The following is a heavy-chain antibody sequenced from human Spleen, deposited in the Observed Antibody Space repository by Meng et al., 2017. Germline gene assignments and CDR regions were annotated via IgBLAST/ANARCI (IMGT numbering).Heavy chain of an antibody. J-gene: IGHJ4*02. V-gene: IGHV1-8*01. CDR1: GGIFSNYV. D-gene: IGHD6-19*01. CDR2: MNPNSGNT. Sequence: ASVKVSCKALGGIFSNYVIGWVRQAPGQGLEWMGWMNPNSGNTGYAQKFQGRVTMTRDTSISTAYMELSGLRSDDTAVYYCARANANGWYGAADYWGQGTLVTVSS. CDR3: ARANANGWYGAADY.